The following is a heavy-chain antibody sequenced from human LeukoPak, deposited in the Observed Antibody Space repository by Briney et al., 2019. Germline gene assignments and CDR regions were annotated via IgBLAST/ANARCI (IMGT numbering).Heavy chain of an antibody. V-gene: IGHV1-2*02. CDR2: INPKSGDT. D-gene: IGHD6-19*01. J-gene: IGHJ4*02. CDR1: GYTFTGYY. Sequence: ASVKVSCKASGYTFTGYYIHWVRQAPGQGLEWMGWINPKSGDTRYAQKFQGRVTMTRDTSISTAYMELSILRSDDTAFYYCARDSHYNSGWYAIGYWGQGTLVTVSS. CDR3: ARDSHYNSGWYAIGY.